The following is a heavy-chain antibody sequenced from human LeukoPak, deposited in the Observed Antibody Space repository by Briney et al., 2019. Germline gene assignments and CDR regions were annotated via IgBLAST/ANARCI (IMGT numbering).Heavy chain of an antibody. CDR1: GGSFSGYY. V-gene: IGHV4-34*01. D-gene: IGHD3-22*01. CDR3: ARMGDSSGYYSNFDY. J-gene: IGHJ4*02. CDR2: INHSGST. Sequence: PSETLSLTCAVYGGSFSGYYWSWIRQPPGKGLEWIGEINHSGSTNYNPSLKSRVTISVDTSKNQFSLKLTSVTAADTAVYYCARMGDSSGYYSNFDYWGQGTLVSVSS.